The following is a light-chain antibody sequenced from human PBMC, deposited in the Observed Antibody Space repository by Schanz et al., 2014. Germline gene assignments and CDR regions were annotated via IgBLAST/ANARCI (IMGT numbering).Light chain of an antibody. J-gene: IGLJ3*02. Sequence: QSALTQPASVSGSPGQSITISCTGTASDVGGYNYVSWYQQYPGKAPKLLIYDVSHRPSGVSNRFSGSKSGNTASLTISGLQAEDEDDYYCSSYTSIGTRVFGGGTKLTVL. CDR3: SSYTSIGTRV. CDR1: ASDVGGYNY. V-gene: IGLV2-14*01. CDR2: DVS.